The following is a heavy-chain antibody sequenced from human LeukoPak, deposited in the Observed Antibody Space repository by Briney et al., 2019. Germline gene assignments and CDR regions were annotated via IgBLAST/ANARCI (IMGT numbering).Heavy chain of an antibody. Sequence: GGPLRLSCAASGVTVSNNYISWVRQAPGKGLEWVSVMYSTGITQYGDSVRGRFTISRDNSKNTVYLQMNSLKPEDTAVYYCARDPGGGPTHGYWGQGTLVTVSS. CDR2: MYSTGIT. D-gene: IGHD1-26*01. CDR1: GVTVSNNY. CDR3: ARDPGGGPTHGY. V-gene: IGHV3-66*03. J-gene: IGHJ4*02.